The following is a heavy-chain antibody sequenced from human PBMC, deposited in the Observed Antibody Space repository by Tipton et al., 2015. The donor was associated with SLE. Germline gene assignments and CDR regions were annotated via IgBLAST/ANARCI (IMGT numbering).Heavy chain of an antibody. CDR3: ARDVRPMVQGVLGYFDL. J-gene: IGHJ2*01. CDR2: VYTSGST. V-gene: IGHV4-4*07. CDR1: GGSISSYY. D-gene: IGHD3-10*01. Sequence: TLSLTCTVSGGSISSYYWSWIRQPAGKGLEWIGRVYTSGSTNYNPSLKSRVTMSVDTSKNQFSLKLSSVTAADTAVYYCARDVRPMVQGVLGYFDLWGRGTLATVSS.